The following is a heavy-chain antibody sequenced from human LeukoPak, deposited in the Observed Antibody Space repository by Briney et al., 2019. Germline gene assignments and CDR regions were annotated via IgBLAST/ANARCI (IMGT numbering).Heavy chain of an antibody. CDR2: IYYSEST. CDR1: GGSISSGSNY. V-gene: IGHV4-39*07. D-gene: IGHD6-13*01. Sequence: SETLSLTCTVSGGSISSGSNYWAWIRQPPGKGLEWIGTIYYSESTYYNPSLKSRVTISVDTSKNQFSLKLSSVTAADTAVYYCARELRAAAGNFDYWGQGTLVTVSS. CDR3: ARELRAAAGNFDY. J-gene: IGHJ4*02.